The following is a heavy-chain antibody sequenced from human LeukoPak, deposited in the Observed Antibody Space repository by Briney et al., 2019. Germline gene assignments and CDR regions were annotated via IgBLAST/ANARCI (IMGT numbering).Heavy chain of an antibody. D-gene: IGHD4-17*01. V-gene: IGHV4-59*01. Sequence: SETLSLTCTVSGGSISSYYWSWIRQPPGKGLEWIGYIYYSGSTNYNPSLKSRVTVSVDTSKNQFSLKLSSVTAADTAVYYCARGKDYHDYSYWGQGTLVTASS. CDR1: GGSISSYY. CDR3: ARGKDYHDYSY. CDR2: IYYSGST. J-gene: IGHJ4*02.